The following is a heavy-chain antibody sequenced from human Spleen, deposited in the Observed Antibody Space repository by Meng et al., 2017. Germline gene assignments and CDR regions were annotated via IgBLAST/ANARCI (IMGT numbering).Heavy chain of an antibody. V-gene: IGHV1-69*06. D-gene: IGHD3-10*01. CDR2: IIPIFGTA. Sequence: SVKVSCKASGGTFSSYAISWVRQAPGQGLEWMGGIIPIFGTANYAQKFQGRVTITADKSTSTAYMELSSLRSEDTAVYYCARAARELLYYAFYIWGQGTMVTVSS. CDR3: ARAARELLYYAFYI. J-gene: IGHJ3*02. CDR1: GGTFSSYA.